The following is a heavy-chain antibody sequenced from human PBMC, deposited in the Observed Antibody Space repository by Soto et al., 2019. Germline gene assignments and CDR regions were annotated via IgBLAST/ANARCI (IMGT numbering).Heavy chain of an antibody. CDR1: GFTFSSYS. D-gene: IGHD2-15*01. CDR3: ASHLTFCSSGSCGWPPVP. J-gene: IGHJ5*02. V-gene: IGHV3-48*02. CDR2: ISSSSSTI. Sequence: GGSLRLSCAASGFTFSSYSMNWVRQAPGKGLEWVSLISSSSSTIYCADSVKGRYTISRDSANTPRYRQMNRLRDEQTVVEYWASHLTFCSSGSCGWPPVPWGQGSLFPVVS.